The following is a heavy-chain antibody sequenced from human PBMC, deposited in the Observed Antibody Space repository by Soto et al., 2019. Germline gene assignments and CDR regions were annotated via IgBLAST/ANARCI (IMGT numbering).Heavy chain of an antibody. V-gene: IGHV4-30-4*01. Sequence: SETLSLTCTVSGGSISSGDYYWSWIRQPPGKGLEWIGYIYYSGSTYYNPSLKSRVTISVDTSKNQFSLKLSSVTAADTAVYYCARDNLLGILYGGLDVWGQGTTVTVSS. J-gene: IGHJ6*02. D-gene: IGHD3-3*01. CDR2: IYYSGST. CDR1: GGSISSGDYY. CDR3: ARDNLLGILYGGLDV.